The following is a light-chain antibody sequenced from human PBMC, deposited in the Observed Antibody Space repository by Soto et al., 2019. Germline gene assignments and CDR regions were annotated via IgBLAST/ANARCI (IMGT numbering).Light chain of an antibody. CDR3: QQRSNWPPIT. J-gene: IGKJ5*01. V-gene: IGKV3-11*01. CDR2: GVS. CDR1: QSVRSN. Sequence: ERVITQSPAPLSVSPGERATLSCRASQSVRSNLAWYQQKPGQAPRLLIYGVSSRATGTPDRFSGSGSGTDFTLTISSLEPEDFAVYYCQQRSNWPPITFGQGTRLEIK.